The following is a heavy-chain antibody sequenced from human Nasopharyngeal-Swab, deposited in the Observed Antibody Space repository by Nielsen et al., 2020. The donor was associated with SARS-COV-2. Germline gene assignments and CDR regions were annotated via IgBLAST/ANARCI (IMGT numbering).Heavy chain of an antibody. Sequence: VRQAPGKGLEWVANIKRDGSEKYYVDSVKGRFTISRDNAKNSLYLQMNSLRAEDTAVYYCARDLRHYDFWSGYYTGIYFQHWGQGTLVTVSS. CDR3: ARDLRHYDFWSGYYTGIYFQH. J-gene: IGHJ1*01. D-gene: IGHD3-3*01. CDR2: IKRDGSEK. V-gene: IGHV3-7*03.